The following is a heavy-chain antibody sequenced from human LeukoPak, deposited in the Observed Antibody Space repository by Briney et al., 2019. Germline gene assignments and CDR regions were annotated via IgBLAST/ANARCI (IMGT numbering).Heavy chain of an antibody. J-gene: IGHJ4*02. CDR2: ISWDGGST. CDR1: GFTFDDYT. V-gene: IGHV3-43*01. Sequence: GGSLRLSCAASGFTFDDYTMHWVRQAPGKGLEWVSLISWDGGSTYYADSVKGRFTISRGNSKNSLYLQMNSLRTEDTALYYCAKDRKQKVTTRGVFDYWGQGTLATVSS. CDR3: AKDRKQKVTTRGVFDY. D-gene: IGHD4-11*01.